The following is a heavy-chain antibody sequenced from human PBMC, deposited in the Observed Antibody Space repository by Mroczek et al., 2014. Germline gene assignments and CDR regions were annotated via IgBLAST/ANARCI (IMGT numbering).Heavy chain of an antibody. CDR1: DSYRLVASW. V-gene: IGHV3-7*01. D-gene: IGHD1-14*01. CDR3: ARAAEGGAAPFHY. Sequence: GGSRETLLCSLVDSYRLVASWMSVGPPGSEGEGAWRWVGPTIKTRVGSEEILCDFVKGRFTISRDNAKNSLYLQMNSLRAEDTAVYYCARAAEGGAAPFHYWGQGTLVTVSS. J-gene: IGHJ4*02. CDR2: IKTRVGSEE.